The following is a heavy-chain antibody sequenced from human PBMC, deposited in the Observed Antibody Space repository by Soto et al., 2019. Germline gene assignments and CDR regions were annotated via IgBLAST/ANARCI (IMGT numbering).Heavy chain of an antibody. J-gene: IGHJ6*02. CDR2: INAGNGNT. CDR1: GYTFTSYA. CDR3: ARELDSSSSGLYYYYGMAV. V-gene: IGHV1-3*01. Sequence: ASVKVSCKASGYTFTSYAMHWVRQAPGQRLEWMGWINAGNGNTKYSQKFQGRVTITRDTSASTAYMELSSLRSEDTAVYYCARELDSSSSGLYYYYGMAVWGQGTTVTVSS. D-gene: IGHD6-6*01.